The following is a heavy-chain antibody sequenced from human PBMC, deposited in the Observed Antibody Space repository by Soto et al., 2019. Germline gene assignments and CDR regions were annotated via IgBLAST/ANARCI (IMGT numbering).Heavy chain of an antibody. CDR1: GFTFSSYA. CDR2: ISGSGGST. Sequence: PGGSLRLSCAASGFTFSSYAMSWVRQAPGKGLEWVSAISGSGGSTYYADSVKGRFTISRDNSKNTLYLQMNSLRAEDTAVYYCAKGIEPEQYYYDSSGYSDWGQGTLVT. J-gene: IGHJ4*02. D-gene: IGHD3-22*01. CDR3: AKGIEPEQYYYDSSGYSD. V-gene: IGHV3-23*01.